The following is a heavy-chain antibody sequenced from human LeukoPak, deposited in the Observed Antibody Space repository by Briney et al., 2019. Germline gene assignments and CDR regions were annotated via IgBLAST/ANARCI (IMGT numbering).Heavy chain of an antibody. CDR2: INHSGST. CDR3: ARKVAVAGTDP. CDR1: GGSFSGYY. J-gene: IGHJ4*02. Sequence: SETLSLTCAVYGGSFSGYYWSWIRQPPGKGLEWIGEINHSGSTNYNPSLKSRVTISVDTSKNQFSLKLSSVTAADTAVYYCARKVAVAGTDPWGQGTLVTVSS. V-gene: IGHV4-34*01. D-gene: IGHD6-19*01.